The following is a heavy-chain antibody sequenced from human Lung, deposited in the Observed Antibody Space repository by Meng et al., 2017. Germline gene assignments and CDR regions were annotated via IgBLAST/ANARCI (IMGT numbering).Heavy chain of an antibody. D-gene: IGHD3-10*01. CDR2: INANTGNP. CDR1: GYTFTSYA. J-gene: IGHJ2*01. V-gene: IGHV7-4-1*02. Sequence: QVKMRELGFELKQSGASVKVSCKASGYTFTSYAMTWVRQAPGQGLEWMGWINANTGNPTYAQGFTGRFVFSLDTSVGTAYLQISSLKAEDTAVYYCASGWFGELFGYFDLWGRGTLVTVSS. CDR3: ASGWFGELFGYFDL.